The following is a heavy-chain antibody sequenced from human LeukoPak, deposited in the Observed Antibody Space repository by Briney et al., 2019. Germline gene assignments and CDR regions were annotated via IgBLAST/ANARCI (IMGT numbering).Heavy chain of an antibody. J-gene: IGHJ4*02. V-gene: IGHV3-30*18. CDR3: AKDKDGDYVPADY. Sequence: GGSLRLSCAASGFTFSSYGMHWVRQAPGKGLEWVAVISYDGSNKYYADSVKGRFTISRDNSKNTLYLQMNSLRAEDTAVYYCAKDKDGDYVPADYWGQGTLVTVSS. CDR1: GFTFSSYG. D-gene: IGHD4-17*01. CDR2: ISYDGSNK.